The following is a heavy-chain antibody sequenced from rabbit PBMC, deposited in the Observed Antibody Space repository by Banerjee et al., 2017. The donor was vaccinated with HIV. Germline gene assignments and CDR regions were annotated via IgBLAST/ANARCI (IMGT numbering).Heavy chain of an antibody. V-gene: IGHV1S45*01. D-gene: IGHD6-1*01. J-gene: IGHJ6*01. CDR3: GRDRGVGYDLNL. CDR2: IYAGSSGST. CDR1: GFTISSSYW. Sequence: QEQLEESGGDLVKPAGSLTLTCTASGFTISSSYWICCFRQAPGKGPEWIACIYAGSSGSTYYASWAKGRFTISKTSSTTVTLQMTSLTDADTATYFCGRDRGVGYDLNLWGPGTLVTVS.